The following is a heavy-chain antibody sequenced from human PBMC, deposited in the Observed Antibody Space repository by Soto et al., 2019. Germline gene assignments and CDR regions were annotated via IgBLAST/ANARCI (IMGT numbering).Heavy chain of an antibody. Sequence: QVQLVQSGAEVKKPGASVKVSCRASGYTFTNYYIHWVRQAPGQGLEWMGIINPSGSTTYAQKFQGRVTLTRDTSMSTVYMELSRLRSEDAAVYYCAREAGVAIFGVVSYYGMDVWGQGTTVTVSS. CDR1: GYTFTNYY. CDR3: AREAGVAIFGVVSYYGMDV. CDR2: INPSGST. V-gene: IGHV1-46*01. D-gene: IGHD3-3*02. J-gene: IGHJ6*02.